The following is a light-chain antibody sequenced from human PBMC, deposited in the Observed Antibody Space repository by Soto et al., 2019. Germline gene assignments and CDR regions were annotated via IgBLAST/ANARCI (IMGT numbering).Light chain of an antibody. V-gene: IGLV2-14*01. CDR3: CSYTRSGTLI. CDR1: SSDIGDYNY. J-gene: IGLJ1*01. Sequence: SALSRPASVSRSPGQAITISCVGTSSDIGDYNYVSWYQQHPGKVPKVVIYDVSNRPSGVSYRFSGTKSGNTASLTVSGLQAEDEADYYCCSYTRSGTLIFGTGTQLTVL. CDR2: DVS.